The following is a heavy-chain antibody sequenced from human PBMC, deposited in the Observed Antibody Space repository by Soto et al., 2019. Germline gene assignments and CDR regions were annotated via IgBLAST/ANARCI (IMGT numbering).Heavy chain of an antibody. D-gene: IGHD3-3*01. Sequence: XGTLSLTCTVSGGSISSYYWSWIRQPPGKGLEWIGYIYYSGSTNYNPSLKSRVTISVDTSKNQFSLKLSSVTAADTAVYYCARTRFLEWSYDAFDIWGQGTMVTVSS. CDR1: GGSISSYY. CDR3: ARTRFLEWSYDAFDI. J-gene: IGHJ3*02. V-gene: IGHV4-59*01. CDR2: IYYSGST.